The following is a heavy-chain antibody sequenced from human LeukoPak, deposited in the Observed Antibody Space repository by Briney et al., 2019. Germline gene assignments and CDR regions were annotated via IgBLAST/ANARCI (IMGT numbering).Heavy chain of an antibody. CDR2: IYPGDSDT. CDR1: GYSFTSYW. D-gene: IGHD3-22*01. J-gene: IGHJ4*02. Sequence: GESLKISCKGSGYSFTSYWTGWLRQMPGKALEWRGIIYPGDSDTRYSPSFQGQVTISADKSISTAYLQWSSLKASDTAMYYCARRFGYYDSSGYYGYFDYWGQGTLVTVSS. V-gene: IGHV5-51*01. CDR3: ARRFGYYDSSGYYGYFDY.